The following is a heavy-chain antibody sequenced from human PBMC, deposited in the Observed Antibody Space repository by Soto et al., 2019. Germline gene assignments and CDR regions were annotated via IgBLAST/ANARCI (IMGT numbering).Heavy chain of an antibody. D-gene: IGHD3-3*01. V-gene: IGHV1-8*01. Sequence: ASVKVSCKASGYTFTSYDINWVRQATGQGLEWMGWMNPNSGNTGYAQKFQGRVTMTRNTSISTAYMELSSLRSEDTAVYYCATTLRFLEWLSPSWGMDVWGQGTTVTVS. CDR3: ATTLRFLEWLSPSWGMDV. CDR2: MNPNSGNT. CDR1: GYTFTSYD. J-gene: IGHJ6*02.